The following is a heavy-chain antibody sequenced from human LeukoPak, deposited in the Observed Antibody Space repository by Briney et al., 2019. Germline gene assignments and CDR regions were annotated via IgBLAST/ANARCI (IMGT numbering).Heavy chain of an antibody. CDR1: GFTFSNYD. D-gene: IGHD7-27*01. CDR3: ARTNWGLGGAFDI. Sequence: GGSLRLSCVASGFTFSNYDMNWVRQAPGKGLEWVSYISSSGSTIYYADSVKGRFTISRDNAKNSLYLQLNSLRAEDTAIYYCARTNWGLGGAFDIWGQGTMVTVSS. V-gene: IGHV3-48*03. CDR2: ISSSGSTI. J-gene: IGHJ3*02.